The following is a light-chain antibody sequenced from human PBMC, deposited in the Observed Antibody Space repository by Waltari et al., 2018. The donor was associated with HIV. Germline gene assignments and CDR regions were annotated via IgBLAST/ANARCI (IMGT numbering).Light chain of an antibody. CDR1: DLTDSES. J-gene: IGLJ2*01. Sequence: QSALTQPASVSGSPGQSLTISCDLTDSESVPWYQRHPGKAPKVIIYEVTNRPSGLSNRFSGSKSGNTATLTISGLQPEDEADYFCTSYISGTTPVFGRGTRVTVL. CDR3: TSYISGTTPV. V-gene: IGLV2-14*01. CDR2: EVT.